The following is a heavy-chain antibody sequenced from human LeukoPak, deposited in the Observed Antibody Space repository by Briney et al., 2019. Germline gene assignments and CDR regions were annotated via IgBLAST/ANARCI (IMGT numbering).Heavy chain of an antibody. CDR3: VSEDRGFAY. CDR2: IYQSGST. J-gene: IGHJ4*02. Sequence: SDTLSLTCAVSGGSLGSTNWWSWVRQPPGKGLEWIGEIYQSGSTNYNPSLKSRVTISVDKSNNQFSLRLSSVTAADTAVYYCVSEDRGFAYWGQGTLVTAS. V-gene: IGHV4-4*02. CDR1: GGSLGSTNW.